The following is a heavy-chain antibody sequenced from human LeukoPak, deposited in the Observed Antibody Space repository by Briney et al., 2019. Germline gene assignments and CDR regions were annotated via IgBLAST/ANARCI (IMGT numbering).Heavy chain of an antibody. Sequence: GGSLRLSCAASGFPFSSYWMSWVRQAPGKGLEWVANIKQDGSDKYYVDSVKGRLTISRDNAKNSLNLQLNSLRADDTAVYYCARLTGTTGFDYWGRGTLVTVSS. J-gene: IGHJ4*02. D-gene: IGHD1-1*01. CDR2: IKQDGSDK. CDR3: ARLTGTTGFDY. CDR1: GFPFSSYW. V-gene: IGHV3-7*01.